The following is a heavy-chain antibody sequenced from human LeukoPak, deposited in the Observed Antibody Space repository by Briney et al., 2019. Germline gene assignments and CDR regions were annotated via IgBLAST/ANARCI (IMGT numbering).Heavy chain of an antibody. CDR1: GGTFSSYA. Sequence: ASVKVSCKASGGTFSSYAISWVRQAPGQGLEWMGWISAYNGNTNYAQKLQGRVTMTTDTSTSTAYMELRSLRSDDTAVYYCALRGPRLGFDAFDIWGQGTMVTVSS. D-gene: IGHD6-19*01. CDR2: ISAYNGNT. J-gene: IGHJ3*02. CDR3: ALRGPRLGFDAFDI. V-gene: IGHV1-18*01.